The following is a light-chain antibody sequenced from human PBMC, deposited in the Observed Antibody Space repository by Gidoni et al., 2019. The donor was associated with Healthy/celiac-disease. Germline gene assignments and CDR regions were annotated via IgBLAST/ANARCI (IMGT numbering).Light chain of an antibody. J-gene: IGLJ3*02. CDR1: NIGSKN. V-gene: IGLV3-9*01. Sequence: SFEVTQTLSLSVALGQTASITCEGNNIGSKNVHWYQQKAGQAPILVIYRDRNRPSGIPERFAGSNSGDTATLTISGAQDGDEAAYFCQVWDTNTAVFGGGTELTVL. CDR3: QVWDTNTAV. CDR2: RDR.